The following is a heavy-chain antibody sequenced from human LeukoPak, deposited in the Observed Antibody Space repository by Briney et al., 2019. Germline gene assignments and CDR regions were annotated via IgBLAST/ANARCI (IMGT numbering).Heavy chain of an antibody. D-gene: IGHD3-22*01. CDR2: IYYSGST. Sequence: SETLSLTCTVSGGSISSSSYYWGWIRQPPGKGLEWIGSIYYSGSTYYNPSLKSRVTISVDTSKNQFSLNLSSVTAADTAMYYCAPDYYDRSGYYYNYWGQGTPVTVSS. CDR3: APDYYDRSGYYYNY. J-gene: IGHJ4*02. V-gene: IGHV4-39*07. CDR1: GGSISSSSYY.